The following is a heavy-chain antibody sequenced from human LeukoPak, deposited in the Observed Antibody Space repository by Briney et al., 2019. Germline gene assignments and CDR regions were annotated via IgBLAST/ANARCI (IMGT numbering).Heavy chain of an antibody. CDR2: IYHSGST. D-gene: IGHD2-2*01. Sequence: PSETLSLTCTVSGGSISSSSYYWGWIRQPPGKGLEWIGSIYHSGSTYYNPSLKSRVTISVDTSKNQFSLKLSSVTAADTAVYYCARIPAAPYYFFDYWGQGTLVTVSS. CDR1: GGSISSSSYY. CDR3: ARIPAAPYYFFDY. V-gene: IGHV4-39*01. J-gene: IGHJ4*02.